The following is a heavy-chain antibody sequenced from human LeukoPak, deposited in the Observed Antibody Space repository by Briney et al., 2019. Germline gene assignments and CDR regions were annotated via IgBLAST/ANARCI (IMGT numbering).Heavy chain of an antibody. V-gene: IGHV3-53*01. CDR1: GFTVSSNY. Sequence: GGSLRLSCAASGFTVSSNYMSWVRQAPGKGLEWVSVIYSGGSTYYADSVKGRFTISRDNSKNTLYLQMNSLRAEDTAVYYCARGTVDTAMPRDYYYYMDVWGKGTTVTVSS. D-gene: IGHD5-18*01. CDR2: IYSGGST. J-gene: IGHJ6*03. CDR3: ARGTVDTAMPRDYYYYMDV.